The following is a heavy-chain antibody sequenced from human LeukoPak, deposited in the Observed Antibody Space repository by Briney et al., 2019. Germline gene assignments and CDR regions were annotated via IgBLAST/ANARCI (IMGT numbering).Heavy chain of an antibody. CDR3: ARKGYYDFWSGYYIDY. Sequence: SETLSLTCTVSGGSISSSSYYWGWIRQPPGKGLEWIGSIYYSGSTYYNPSLKSRVTISVDTSKNRFSLKLSSVTAADTAVYYCARKGYYDFWSGYYIDYWGQGTLVTVSS. V-gene: IGHV4-39*07. J-gene: IGHJ4*02. CDR2: IYYSGST. CDR1: GGSISSSSYY. D-gene: IGHD3-3*01.